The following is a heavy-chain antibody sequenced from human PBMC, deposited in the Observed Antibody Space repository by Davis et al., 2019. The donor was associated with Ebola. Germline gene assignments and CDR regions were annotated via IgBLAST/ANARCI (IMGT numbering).Heavy chain of an antibody. CDR2: IYPGDSDT. CDR3: ARQRDPLRYYGMDV. CDR1: GYRFTNYW. Sequence: GESLKISCKGSGYRFTNYWIGWVRQKPGKGLEWMGIIYPGDSDTRYSPSFQGQVTISADKSISIAYLQWSSLKASDTAMYYCARQRDPLRYYGMDVWGQGTTVTVSS. J-gene: IGHJ6*02. V-gene: IGHV5-51*01.